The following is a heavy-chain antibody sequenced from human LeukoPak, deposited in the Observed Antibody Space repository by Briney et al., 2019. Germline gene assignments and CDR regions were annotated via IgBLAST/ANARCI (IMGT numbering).Heavy chain of an antibody. Sequence: GGSLRLSCAASGFTFSDYYMSWIRQAPGEGLEWVSYISSSGSTIYYADSVKGRFTISRDNAKNSLYLQMNSLRAEDTAVYYCARDSGGSYYEKNFDYWGQGTLVTVSS. CDR2: ISSSGSTI. V-gene: IGHV3-11*01. D-gene: IGHD1-26*01. CDR3: ARDSGGSYYEKNFDY. CDR1: GFTFSDYY. J-gene: IGHJ4*02.